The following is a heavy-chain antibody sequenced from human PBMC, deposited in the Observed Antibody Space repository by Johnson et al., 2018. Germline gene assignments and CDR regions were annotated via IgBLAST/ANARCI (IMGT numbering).Heavy chain of an antibody. CDR1: GFTFSSYW. J-gene: IGHJ3*02. Sequence: EVQLVESGGGLVQPGGSLRLSCAASGFTFSSYWMSWVRQAPGKGLEWVANIKQDGSEKYYVDSVKGRFTISRDNAKNSLYLQMNSRRAEDTAVYYCARELYCGGDCYGSAFDIWGQGTMVTVSS. D-gene: IGHD2-21*02. V-gene: IGHV3-7*01. CDR2: IKQDGSEK. CDR3: ARELYCGGDCYGSAFDI.